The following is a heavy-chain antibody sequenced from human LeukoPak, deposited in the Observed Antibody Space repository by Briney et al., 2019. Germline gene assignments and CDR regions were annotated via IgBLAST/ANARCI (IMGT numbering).Heavy chain of an antibody. V-gene: IGHV3-9*01. J-gene: IGHJ4*02. CDR3: AKDTYSNYEGPTDFDY. CDR2: ISWNSGSI. Sequence: PGGSLRLSCAASGFTFDDYAMHWVRQAPGKGLEWVSGISWNSGSIGYADSVKGRFTISRDNAKNSLYLQMNSLRAEDTALYYCAKDTYSNYEGPTDFDYWGQGTLVTVSS. D-gene: IGHD4-4*01. CDR1: GFTFDDYA.